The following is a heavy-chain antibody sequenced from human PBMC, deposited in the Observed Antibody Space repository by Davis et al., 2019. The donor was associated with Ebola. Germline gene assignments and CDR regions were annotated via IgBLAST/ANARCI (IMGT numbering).Heavy chain of an antibody. V-gene: IGHV1-69*10. CDR2: VIPILGTT. J-gene: IGHJ6*02. Sequence: SVKVSCKASGYTFTSYGISWVRLTPGQGLEWIGGVIPILGTTKKAQKFQGRVTITADKSTSTVYMELNRLRFEDTAVYYFAHSKEDILVLSGRMDHYGMDVWGQGTTVTVS. CDR1: GYTFTSYG. D-gene: IGHD2-2*01. CDR3: AHSKEDILVLSGRMDHYGMDV.